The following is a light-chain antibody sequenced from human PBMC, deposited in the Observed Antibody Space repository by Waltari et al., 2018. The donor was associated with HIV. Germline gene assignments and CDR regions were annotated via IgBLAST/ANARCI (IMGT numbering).Light chain of an antibody. Sequence: QSVLTQTPSASGTPGQRVTMSCSGSTSAIGNNYVYWFQQFPGTPPKVLIYKNDQRPSGVSDRFSASKSGTSASLAISGLRTEDESDFYCAAWDDTRSGWIFGGGTKLTVL. V-gene: IGLV1-47*01. CDR2: KND. CDR3: AAWDDTRSGWI. J-gene: IGLJ2*01. CDR1: TSAIGNNY.